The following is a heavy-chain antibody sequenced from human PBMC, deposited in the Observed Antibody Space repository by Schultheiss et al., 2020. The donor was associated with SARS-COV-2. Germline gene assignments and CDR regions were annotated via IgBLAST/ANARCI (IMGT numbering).Heavy chain of an antibody. V-gene: IGHV3-7*03. D-gene: IGHD6-19*01. CDR2: IKQDGSET. CDR1: GFTFSNAW. Sequence: GGSLRLSCAASGFTFSNAWMSWVRQAPGKGLEWVANIKQDGSETHYVDSVKDRFTISRDDSKNTLYLQMGNLRVEDTAVYYCAKAAEAVAGPHFDYWGQGTLVTVSS. CDR3: AKAAEAVAGPHFDY. J-gene: IGHJ4*02.